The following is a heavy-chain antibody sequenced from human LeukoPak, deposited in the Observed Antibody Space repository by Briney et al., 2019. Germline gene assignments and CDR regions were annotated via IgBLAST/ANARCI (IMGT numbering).Heavy chain of an antibody. V-gene: IGHV3-30-3*01. CDR2: ISYDGSNK. CDR3: ARAYHYYDSSGYGYNYYYGMDV. Sequence: GGSLRLSCAASGFTFSSYAMHGVRQAPGKGLEWVAVISYDGSNKYYADSVKGRFTISRDNSKNTLYLQMNSLRAEDTAVYYCARAYHYYDSSGYGYNYYYGMDVWGQGTTVTVSS. D-gene: IGHD3-22*01. CDR1: GFTFSSYA. J-gene: IGHJ6*02.